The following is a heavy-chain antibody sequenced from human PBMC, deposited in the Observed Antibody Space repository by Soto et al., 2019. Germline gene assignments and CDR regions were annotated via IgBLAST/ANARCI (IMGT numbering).Heavy chain of an antibody. Sequence: PGGSLRLSSAASGFPFSSYSMNWVRQAPGQGLEWVSSISSSTTYIYYADSVKGRFTISRDNAKNSLDLQMNSLGAEDTAVYYCARRFKGLSTSNYYMDVWGKGTTVTVSS. CDR2: ISSSTTYI. CDR3: ARRFKGLSTSNYYMDV. V-gene: IGHV3-21*01. J-gene: IGHJ6*03. CDR1: GFPFSSYS.